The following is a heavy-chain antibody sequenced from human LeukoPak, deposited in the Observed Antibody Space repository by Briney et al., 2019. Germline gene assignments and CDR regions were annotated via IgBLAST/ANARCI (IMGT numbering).Heavy chain of an antibody. CDR2: INPNSGGT. J-gene: IGHJ6*03. D-gene: IGHD3-16*01. CDR3: ARGEGYYYYYMDV. CDR1: GFTFSGSA. Sequence: NPGGSLTLSCAASGFTFSGSAMHWVRQAPGQGLEWMGWINPNSGGTNYAQKFQGRVTMTRDTSISTAYMELSRLRSDDTAVYYCARGEGYYYYYMDVWGKGTTVTVSS. V-gene: IGHV1-2*02.